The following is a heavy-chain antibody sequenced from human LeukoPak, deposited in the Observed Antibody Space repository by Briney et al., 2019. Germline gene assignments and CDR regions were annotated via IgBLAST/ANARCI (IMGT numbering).Heavy chain of an antibody. D-gene: IGHD6-13*01. CDR2: ISAYNGNT. Sequence: ASVKVSCKASGYTFTSYGISWVRQAPGQGLEWMGWISAYNGNTNYAQKLQGRVTMTTDTSTSTAYMELSSLRSDDTAVYYCTRDFWSVAGAGPGFDPWGQGTLVIVSS. CDR1: GYTFTSYG. J-gene: IGHJ5*02. CDR3: TRDFWSVAGAGPGFDP. V-gene: IGHV1-18*01.